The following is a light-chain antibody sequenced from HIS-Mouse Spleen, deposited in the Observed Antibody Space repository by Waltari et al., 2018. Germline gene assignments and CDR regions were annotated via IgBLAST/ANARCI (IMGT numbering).Light chain of an antibody. Sequence: HSVLTQPPSASGTPGQKVTFSCSGSSSNIGINSVYWYQQLPGTAPKLLIYRNNQRPSGVPDRFSGSKSGTSASLAISGLRSEDEADYYCAAWDDSLSGNVFGSGTKVTVL. J-gene: IGLJ6*01. CDR1: SSNIGINS. CDR2: RNN. CDR3: AAWDDSLSGNV. V-gene: IGLV1-47*01.